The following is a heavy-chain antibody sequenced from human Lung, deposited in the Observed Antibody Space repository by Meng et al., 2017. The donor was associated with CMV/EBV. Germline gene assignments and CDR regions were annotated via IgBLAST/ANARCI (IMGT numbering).Heavy chain of an antibody. Sequence: GSLRLXCTVSGGSISSSSYYWGWIRQPPGKGLEWIGSIYYSGSTYYNPSLKSRVTISVDTSKNQFSLKLSSVTAADTAVYYCARDGGKYCSSTSCKSKYYYYGMDVWXQGTTVTVSS. D-gene: IGHD2-2*01. V-gene: IGHV4-39*07. CDR2: IYYSGST. J-gene: IGHJ6*02. CDR3: ARDGGKYCSSTSCKSKYYYYGMDV. CDR1: GGSISSSSYY.